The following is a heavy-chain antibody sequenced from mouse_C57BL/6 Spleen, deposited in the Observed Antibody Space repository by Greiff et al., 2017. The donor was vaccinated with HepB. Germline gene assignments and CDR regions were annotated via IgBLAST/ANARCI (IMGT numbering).Heavy chain of an antibody. D-gene: IGHD1-1*01. CDR1: GYAFSSYW. Sequence: QVHVKQSGAELVKPGASVKISCKASGYAFSSYWMNWVKQRPGKGLEWIGQIYPGDGDTNYNGKFKGKATLTADKSSSTAYMQLSSLTSEDSAVYFCARGGYGGAMDYWGQGTSVTVSS. CDR2: IYPGDGDT. J-gene: IGHJ4*01. V-gene: IGHV1-80*01. CDR3: ARGGYGGAMDY.